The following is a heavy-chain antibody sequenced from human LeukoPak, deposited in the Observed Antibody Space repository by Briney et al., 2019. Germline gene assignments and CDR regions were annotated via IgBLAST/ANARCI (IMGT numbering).Heavy chain of an antibody. CDR2: ISGSSSTI. CDR1: GFTFSSYS. V-gene: IGHV3-48*04. J-gene: IGHJ6*02. D-gene: IGHD1-26*01. CDR3: ARGMGARAYYYYGMDV. Sequence: GGSLRLSCAASGFTFSSYSMNWVRQAPGKGLEWVSYISGSSSTIYYADSVKGRFTISRDNAKNSLYLQMNSLRAEDTAVYYCARGMGARAYYYYGMDVWGQGTTVTVSS.